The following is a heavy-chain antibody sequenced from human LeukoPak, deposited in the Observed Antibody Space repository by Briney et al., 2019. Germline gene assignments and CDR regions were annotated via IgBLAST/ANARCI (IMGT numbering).Heavy chain of an antibody. CDR3: ARKVRGVGSGTYYYYYYMDV. Sequence: PSETLSLTCTVSGGSISSYYWSWIRQPPGKGLEWIGYIYYSGSTNYNPSLKSRVTISVDTSKNQFSLKLSSVTAADTAVYYCARKVRGVGSGTYYYYYYMDVWGKGTTVTVSS. CDR1: GGSISSYY. D-gene: IGHD3-10*01. CDR2: IYYSGST. J-gene: IGHJ6*03. V-gene: IGHV4-59*01.